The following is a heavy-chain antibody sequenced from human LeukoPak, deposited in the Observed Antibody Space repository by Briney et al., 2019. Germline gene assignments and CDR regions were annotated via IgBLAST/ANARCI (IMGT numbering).Heavy chain of an antibody. D-gene: IGHD3-16*01. CDR2: INHNGNVN. Sequence: GGSLRLSCAASGFTFSSYWMNWARQAPGKGLEWVASINHNGNVNYYVDSVKGRFTISRDNAKNSLYLQMSNLRAEDTAVYFCARGPMTLGAFDIWGQGTMVTVSS. V-gene: IGHV3-7*03. J-gene: IGHJ3*02. CDR3: ARGPMTLGAFDI. CDR1: GFTFSSYW.